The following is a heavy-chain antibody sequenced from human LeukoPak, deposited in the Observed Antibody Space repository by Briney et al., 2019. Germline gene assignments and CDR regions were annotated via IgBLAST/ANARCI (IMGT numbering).Heavy chain of an antibody. J-gene: IGHJ4*02. CDR2: IRYDGSNK. D-gene: IGHD1-1*01. Sequence: PGGSLRLSCAASGFTFSSYGMHWVRQAPGKGLEWVAFIRYDGSNKYYADSVKGRFTISRDNSKNTLYLQMNSLRAEDTAVYYCARENWNDVGVYDYWGQGTLVTVSS. CDR1: GFTFSSYG. V-gene: IGHV3-30*02. CDR3: ARENWNDVGVYDY.